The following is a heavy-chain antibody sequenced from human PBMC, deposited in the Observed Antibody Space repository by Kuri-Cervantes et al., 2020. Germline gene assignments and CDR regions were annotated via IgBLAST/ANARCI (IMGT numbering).Heavy chain of an antibody. CDR1: GFTFSSYW. CDR3: ACPAYGSWPV. Sequence: GESLKISCAASGFTFSSYWMHWVRQAPGKGLVWVSRINSDGSSTSYADSVKGRFTISRDNAKNTLYLQMNSLRAEDTAVYYCACPAYGSWPVWGQGTTVTVSS. J-gene: IGHJ6*02. CDR2: INSDGSST. D-gene: IGHD3-10*01. V-gene: IGHV3-74*01.